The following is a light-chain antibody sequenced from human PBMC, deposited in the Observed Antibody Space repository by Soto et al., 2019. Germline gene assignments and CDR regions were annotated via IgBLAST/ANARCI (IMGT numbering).Light chain of an antibody. CDR3: QEHAST. V-gene: IGKV3-20*01. Sequence: EIVLTQSPGTLSLSPGERATLSCRANQNLGDGRLAWYQQKPGQPPTLLIYDASTRATGIPDRFSGSGSGTDFTLTISRLEPEDFAVYYCQEHASTFGQGTRLEIK. J-gene: IGKJ5*01. CDR1: QNLGDGR. CDR2: DAS.